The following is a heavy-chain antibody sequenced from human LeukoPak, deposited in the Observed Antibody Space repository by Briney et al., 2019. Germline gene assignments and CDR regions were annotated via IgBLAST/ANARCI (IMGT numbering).Heavy chain of an antibody. D-gene: IGHD3-3*01. Sequence: GGSLRLSCAASGFTFSRYSVNWVRQAPGKGLEWVSSISSSSSYIYYADSVKGRFTISRDNAKNSLYLQMNTLRPEDTAVYYCARERQNKDFWSGGDYWGQGTLVTVSS. CDR2: ISSSSSYI. J-gene: IGHJ4*02. V-gene: IGHV3-21*01. CDR1: GFTFSRYS. CDR3: ARERQNKDFWSGGDY.